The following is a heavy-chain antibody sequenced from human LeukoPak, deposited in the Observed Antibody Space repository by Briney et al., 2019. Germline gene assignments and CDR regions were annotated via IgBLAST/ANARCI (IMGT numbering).Heavy chain of an antibody. CDR3: AIDRSGWPIDY. J-gene: IGHJ4*02. CDR1: GFTVSSNY. Sequence: GGSLRLSCAASGFTVSSNYMSWVRQAPGKGLEWVSGISGSGGSTYYADSVKGRFTISRDNSKNTLYLQMNSLRAEDTAVYYCAIDRSGWPIDYWGQGTLVTVSS. CDR2: ISGSGGST. D-gene: IGHD6-19*01. V-gene: IGHV3-23*01.